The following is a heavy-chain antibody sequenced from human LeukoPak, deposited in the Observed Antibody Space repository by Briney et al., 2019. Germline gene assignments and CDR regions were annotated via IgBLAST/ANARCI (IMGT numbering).Heavy chain of an antibody. CDR3: ATGAVAGDNWFDP. CDR1: GGSFSGYY. V-gene: IGHV4-34*01. CDR2: INHSGST. J-gene: IGHJ5*02. D-gene: IGHD6-19*01. Sequence: SETLSLTCAVYGGSFSGYYWSCIRQPPGKGLEWIGEINHSGSTNYNPSLKSRVTISVDTSKNQFSLKLSSVTAADTAVYYCATGAVAGDNWFDPWGQGTLVTVSS.